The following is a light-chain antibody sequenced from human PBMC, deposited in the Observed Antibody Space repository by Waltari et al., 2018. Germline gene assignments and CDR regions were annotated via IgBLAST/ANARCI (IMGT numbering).Light chain of an antibody. CDR2: DVT. CDR3: SSYRKSSTAGGV. V-gene: IGLV2-14*03. J-gene: IGLJ1*01. Sequence: QSALTQPASVSGSPGQSITISCTGTHSDFGGYHYVSWSQQHPGKAPKLMIYDVTNRASGVSSRFTGSKSGNTASLTISGLQTDDEADYYCSSYRKSSTAGGVFGTGTKVTVL. CDR1: HSDFGGYHY.